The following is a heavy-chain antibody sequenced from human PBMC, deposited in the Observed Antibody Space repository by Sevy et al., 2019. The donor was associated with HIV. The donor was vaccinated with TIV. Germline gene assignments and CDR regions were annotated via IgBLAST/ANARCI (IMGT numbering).Heavy chain of an antibody. J-gene: IGHJ4*02. CDR2: IYSGGST. D-gene: IGHD1-26*01. CDR3: ARGREWQLPHYFDS. V-gene: IGHV3-53*01. CDR1: GFTVSSNY. Sequence: GGSLRLSCAASGFTVSSNYMSWVRQAPGKGLEWVSVIYSGGSTYYADSVKGRFTISRDNSKNTLYLQMNSLRHDDTAIYYCARGREWQLPHYFDSWGQGALVTVSS.